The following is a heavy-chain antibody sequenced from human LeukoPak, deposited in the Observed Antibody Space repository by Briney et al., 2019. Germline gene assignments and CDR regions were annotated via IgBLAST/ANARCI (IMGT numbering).Heavy chain of an antibody. V-gene: IGHV3-23*01. CDR1: GFTFSNFA. Sequence: GGSLRLACAASGFTFSNFAMTWVRLAPGRGLEWVSTVSGSGDSTHFADSVKGRFTISRDNSKNTLYLQINRLRVEDTALYYCAKGSVDTSYIDYWGQGTLVTVSS. CDR2: VSGSGDST. D-gene: IGHD3-10*01. CDR3: AKGSVDTSYIDY. J-gene: IGHJ4*02.